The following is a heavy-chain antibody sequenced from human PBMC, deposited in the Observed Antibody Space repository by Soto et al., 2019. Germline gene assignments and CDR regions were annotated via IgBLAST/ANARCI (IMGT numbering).Heavy chain of an antibody. J-gene: IGHJ4*02. Sequence: SETLSLTCTVSGGSISSYYWSWIRQPPGKGLEWIGYIYYSGSTNYNPSLKSRVTISVDTSKNQFSLKLSSVTAADTAVYYCARGLPRGGSNPNFDYWGQGTLVTVSS. CDR1: GGSISSYY. CDR3: ARGLPRGGSNPNFDY. D-gene: IGHD1-26*01. V-gene: IGHV4-59*01. CDR2: IYYSGST.